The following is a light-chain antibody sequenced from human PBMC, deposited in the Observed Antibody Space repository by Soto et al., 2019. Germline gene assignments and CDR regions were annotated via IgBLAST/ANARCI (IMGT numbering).Light chain of an antibody. J-gene: IGKJ1*01. CDR2: EAS. Sequence: DIQMTQSPSTLSASVGDRVTITCRASQNVNKWLAWYQQKPGKAPKLLIYEASNLESGVPPRFSGSGSGTEFTLTISSLQPDDFATYYCHQYNSHSSARKFGQGTTEEIK. V-gene: IGKV1-5*03. CDR1: QNVNKW. CDR3: HQYNSHSSARK.